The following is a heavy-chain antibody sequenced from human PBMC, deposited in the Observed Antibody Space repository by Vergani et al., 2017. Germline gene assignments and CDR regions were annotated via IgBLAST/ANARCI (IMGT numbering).Heavy chain of an antibody. Sequence: QVQLVESGGAVVQPGGSLRLSCTASGFTFSYYGMHWVRQAPGKGLEWVAFVRADGSTKYYADSVKGRFTISRDNSKNTLYLQMNTLRAEDTALYCCARVSPYDFWSGTFDYWGQGTLVTVSS. CDR1: GFTFSYYG. J-gene: IGHJ4*02. V-gene: IGHV3-30*02. CDR2: VRADGSTK. D-gene: IGHD3-3*01. CDR3: ARVSPYDFWSGTFDY.